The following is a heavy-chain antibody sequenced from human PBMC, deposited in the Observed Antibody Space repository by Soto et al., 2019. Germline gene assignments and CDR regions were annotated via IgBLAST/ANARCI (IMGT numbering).Heavy chain of an antibody. CDR3: ARGASSGWTHSFDY. V-gene: IGHV3-74*01. CDR2: INSAGSST. J-gene: IGHJ4*02. Sequence: EVQLVESGGGLVEPGGSLRLSSAASGFTFSSYWMHWVRQAPGKGLVWVARINSAGSSTNYADSVKGRLTISRDNAKNTVYLQMNSLRDEDTALYYCARGASSGWTHSFDYWGQGSLVTVSS. CDR1: GFTFSSYW. D-gene: IGHD6-19*01.